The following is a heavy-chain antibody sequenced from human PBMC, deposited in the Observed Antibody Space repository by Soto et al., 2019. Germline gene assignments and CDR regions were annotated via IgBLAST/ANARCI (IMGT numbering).Heavy chain of an antibody. J-gene: IGHJ4*02. CDR3: AKNPVSVVVIIFLDY. Sequence: GGSLRLSCAASGFTFSSYAMSWVRQSPGKGLEWVSAISGSGGSTYYADSVKGRFTISRDNSKNTLYLQMNSLRAEDTAVYYCAKNPVSVVVIIFLDYWGQGTLVTVSS. CDR2: ISGSGGST. V-gene: IGHV3-23*01. CDR1: GFTFSSYA. D-gene: IGHD3-22*01.